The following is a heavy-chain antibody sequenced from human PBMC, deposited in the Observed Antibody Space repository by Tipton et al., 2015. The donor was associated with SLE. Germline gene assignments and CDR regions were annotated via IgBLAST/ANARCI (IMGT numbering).Heavy chain of an antibody. D-gene: IGHD6-6*01. V-gene: IGHV3-74*01. CDR3: ARTEYSSSKFDY. Sequence: SLRLSCAASGFTFRSYWIHWVRQAPGKGLVWVSRINSDGSSTSYADFVKGRFTISRDNAKNTLYLQMNSLRAEDTAVYYCARTEYSSSKFDYWGQGTLVTVSS. J-gene: IGHJ4*02. CDR1: GFTFRSYW. CDR2: INSDGSST.